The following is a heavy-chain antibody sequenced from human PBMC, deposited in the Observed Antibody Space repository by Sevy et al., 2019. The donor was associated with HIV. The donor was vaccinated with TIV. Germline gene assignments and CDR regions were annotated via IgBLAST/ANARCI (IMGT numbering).Heavy chain of an antibody. CDR1: GESVSSSY. CDR2: GDHCGGT. V-gene: IGHV4-34*01. J-gene: IGHJ4*02. Sequence: SETLSLTCAVYGESVSSSYWTWIRQPPGGGLDWVGEGDHCGGTSYNPSLNSRATVSLATSKRQFSLKLNSLTAAYTPVYFCTNGRSPKRLPLIYSGYDHMTEHFFNYWAQGALVTVPS. D-gene: IGHD5-12*01. CDR3: TNGRSPKRLPLIYSGYDHMTEHFFNY.